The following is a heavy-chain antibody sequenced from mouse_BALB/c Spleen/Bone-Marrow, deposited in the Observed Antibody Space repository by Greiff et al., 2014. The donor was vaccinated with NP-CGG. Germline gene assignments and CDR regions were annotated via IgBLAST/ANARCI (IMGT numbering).Heavy chain of an antibody. D-gene: IGHD2-4*01. CDR1: GFTFSSYG. V-gene: IGHV5-6*01. J-gene: IGHJ4*01. CDR3: ARDTMITYYYAMDY. Sequence: EVKLVESGGDLVKPGGSLKLSCAASGFTFSSYGMSWVRQAPDKRLEWVATISSGGNYTYYPDSVKGRFTISRDNAKNTLYLQMSSLKSEDTAMYYCARDTMITYYYAMDYWGQGTSVTVSS. CDR2: ISSGGNYT.